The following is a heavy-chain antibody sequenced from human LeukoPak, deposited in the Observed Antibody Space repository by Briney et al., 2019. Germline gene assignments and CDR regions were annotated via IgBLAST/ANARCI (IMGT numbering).Heavy chain of an antibody. CDR1: GFSFGNYA. V-gene: IGHV3-23*01. J-gene: IGHJ5*01. CDR3: VKDPRDTYGTNWFVS. CDR2: ISGTGGAT. Sequence: GGSLRLSCVASGFSFGNYAMSWVRQAPGKGLQWVSQISGTGGATWYAGFARDRFTISRDNSKKTLYLQMSGLRVEDTAMYYCVKDPRDTYGTNWFVSWGQGTRLIVSS. D-gene: IGHD2-21*01.